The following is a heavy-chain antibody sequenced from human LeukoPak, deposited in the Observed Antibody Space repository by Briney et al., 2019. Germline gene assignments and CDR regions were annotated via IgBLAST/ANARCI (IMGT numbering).Heavy chain of an antibody. D-gene: IGHD6-6*01. J-gene: IGHJ4*02. Sequence: SETLSLTCTVSGGSISSSSYYWGWIRQPPGKGLEWIGYIYYRGSTNYNPSLKSRVTISVDTSKNQFSLKLASVTAADTAVYYCARGYTSSSEPFDYWGQGTLVTVSS. CDR1: GGSISSSSYY. CDR2: IYYRGST. V-gene: IGHV4-61*05. CDR3: ARGYTSSSEPFDY.